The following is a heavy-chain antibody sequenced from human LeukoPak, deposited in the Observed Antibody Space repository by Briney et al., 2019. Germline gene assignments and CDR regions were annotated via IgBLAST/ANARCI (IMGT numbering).Heavy chain of an antibody. CDR1: GYTFTGYY. D-gene: IGHD6-13*01. CDR2: TNPNSGGT. Sequence: ASVKVSCKASGYTFTGYYMHWVRQAPGQGLEWMGWTNPNSGGTNYAQKFQGRVTMTRDTSISTAYMELSRLRSDDTAVYYCAVAAAGNYYYYGMDVWGQGTTVTVSS. J-gene: IGHJ6*02. CDR3: AVAAAGNYYYYGMDV. V-gene: IGHV1-2*02.